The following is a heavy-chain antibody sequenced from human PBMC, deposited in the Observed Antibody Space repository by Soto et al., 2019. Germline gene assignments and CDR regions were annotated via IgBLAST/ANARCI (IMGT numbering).Heavy chain of an antibody. V-gene: IGHV3-23*01. CDR2: IGGGGGST. Sequence: PGGSLRLSCAASGFTFSSYAMSWVRQAPGKGLEWVSAIGGGGGSTYYADSVKGRFTISRDNSKNTLYLQMSSLRAEDTAVYYCAKLSSGRPDYWGQGTLVTVSS. CDR3: AKLSSGRPDY. J-gene: IGHJ4*02. CDR1: GFTFSSYA. D-gene: IGHD6-19*01.